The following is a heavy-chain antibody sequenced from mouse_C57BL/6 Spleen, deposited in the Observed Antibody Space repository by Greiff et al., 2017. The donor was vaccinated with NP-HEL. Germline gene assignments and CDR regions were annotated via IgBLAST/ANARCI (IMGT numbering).Heavy chain of an antibody. D-gene: IGHD1-1*01. CDR1: GFTFSNYW. CDR3: TPYGSSYDAMDY. V-gene: IGHV6-3*01. CDR2: IRLKSENYAT. Sequence: EVKVEESGGGLVQPGGSMKLSCVASGFTFSNYWMNWVRQSPEKGLEWVAQIRLKSENYATQYAESVKGRFTISRDDSKSSVYLQMNNLRAEDTGIYYCTPYGSSYDAMDYWGQGTSVTVSS. J-gene: IGHJ4*01.